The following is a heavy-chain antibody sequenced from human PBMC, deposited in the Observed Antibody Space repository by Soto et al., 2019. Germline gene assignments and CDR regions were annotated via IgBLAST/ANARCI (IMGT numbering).Heavy chain of an antibody. CDR2: ISASNGNT. J-gene: IGHJ5*02. V-gene: IGHV1-18*01. CDR1: GYTFTSYG. Sequence: QVQLVQSGAEVKKPGASVKVSCKASGYTFTSYGISWVRQAPGQGLEWMGWISASNGNTNYAQKLQGRVTMTTDTSTSTAYMELRSLRSDDTAVYYCARVEGYCSSTSCYCWFDPWGQGTLVTVSS. D-gene: IGHD2-2*01. CDR3: ARVEGYCSSTSCYCWFDP.